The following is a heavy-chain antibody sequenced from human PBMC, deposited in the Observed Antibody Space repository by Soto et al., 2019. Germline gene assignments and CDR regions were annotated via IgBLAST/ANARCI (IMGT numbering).Heavy chain of an antibody. CDR1: GFTFRSYW. V-gene: IGHV3-74*01. CDR2: INTDGSIT. D-gene: IGHD3-3*01. Sequence: LRLSCAVSGFTFRSYWMHWVRQAPGKGLVWVSRINTDGSITNYADSVKGRFTISRDNAKNTLYLQMNSLRAEDTAFYYCIRGDYDPRAGDYFDYWGQGTLVTVSS. CDR3: IRGDYDPRAGDYFDY. J-gene: IGHJ4*02.